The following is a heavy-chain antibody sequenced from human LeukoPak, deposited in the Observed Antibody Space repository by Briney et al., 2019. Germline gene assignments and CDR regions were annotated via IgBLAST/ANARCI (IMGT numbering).Heavy chain of an antibody. Sequence: ASVKVSCKASGYTFTDSYIHWVRQAPGQGLEWMGCINPDSGGTNYAQKFQGRVTMTRDTSISTAYMELSRLRSDDTAVYYCARLRYTIDYWGQGTLVTVSS. CDR2: INPDSGGT. D-gene: IGHD3-9*01. CDR1: GYTFTDSY. CDR3: ARLRYTIDY. J-gene: IGHJ4*02. V-gene: IGHV1-2*02.